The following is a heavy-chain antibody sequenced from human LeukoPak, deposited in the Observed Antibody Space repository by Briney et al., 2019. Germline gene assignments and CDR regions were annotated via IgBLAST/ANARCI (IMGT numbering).Heavy chain of an antibody. J-gene: IGHJ3*02. D-gene: IGHD2-15*01. V-gene: IGHV3-21*01. CDR1: GFTFSRYN. CDR3: AGDAWSCSGGTCRRDGFDI. Sequence: GGSLRLSCAASGFTFSRYNINWVRQAPGKGLEWVSSISSTGSYIYYADSVKGRFTISRDNAKNSLYLQMSSLRAEDTAMYYCAGDAWSCSGGTCRRDGFDIWGQGTMVTVSS. CDR2: ISSTGSYI.